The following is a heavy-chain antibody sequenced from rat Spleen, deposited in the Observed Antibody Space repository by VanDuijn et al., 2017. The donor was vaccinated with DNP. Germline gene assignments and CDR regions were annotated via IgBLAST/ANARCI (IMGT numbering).Heavy chain of an antibody. J-gene: IGHJ2*01. CDR3: ATEDYGYPFDY. D-gene: IGHD1-7*01. CDR1: GFAFSNYD. V-gene: IGHV5-27*01. CDR2: ITNSGGST. Sequence: EVQLVESGGDLVQPGRSLKLSCAASGFAFSNYDMAWVRQAPTKGLEWVASITNSGGSTHYRDSVKGRFTVSRDNAKSTLYLQMDSLRSEDTATYYCATEDYGYPFDYWGQGVMVTVSS.